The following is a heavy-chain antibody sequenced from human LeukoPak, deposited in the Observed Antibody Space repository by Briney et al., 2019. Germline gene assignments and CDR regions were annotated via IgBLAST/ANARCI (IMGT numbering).Heavy chain of an antibody. D-gene: IGHD4-17*01. J-gene: IGHJ2*01. CDR2: ISYDGNDK. CDR3: ARPNDYGDYRYFDL. CDR1: GFTFSHFG. Sequence: PGMSLRLSCAASGFTFSHFGMHWVRQAPGKGLEWVTAISYDGNDKYYADSVKGRLSISRDNSRNRMYLQMSSLRPEDTAVYYCARPNDYGDYRYFDLWGRGTLVTVFS. V-gene: IGHV3-30*13.